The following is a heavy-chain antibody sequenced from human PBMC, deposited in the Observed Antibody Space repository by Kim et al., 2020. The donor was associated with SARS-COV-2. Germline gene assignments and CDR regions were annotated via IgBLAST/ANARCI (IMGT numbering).Heavy chain of an antibody. CDR3: VKALGTGDY. CDR2: ISDDGSRT. J-gene: IGHJ4*02. V-gene: IGHV3-64D*09. D-gene: IGHD6-13*01. CDR1: GFSFTRFP. Sequence: GGSLRLYCSASGFSFTRFPMHWVRQAPGKGLEYVSAISDDGSRTYYTDSVKGRFTISRDNSKNTLYLQMSSLRSEDTAIYYCVKALGTGDYWGQGTLVTVSS.